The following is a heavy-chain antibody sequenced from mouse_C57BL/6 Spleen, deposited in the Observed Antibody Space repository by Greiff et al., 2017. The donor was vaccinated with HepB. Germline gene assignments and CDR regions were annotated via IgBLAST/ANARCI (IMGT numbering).Heavy chain of an antibody. D-gene: IGHD1-1*01. Sequence: QVQLQQPGAELVRPGTSVKLSCKASGYTFTSYWMHWVKQRPGQGLEWIGVIDPSDSYTNYNQKFKGKATLTVDTSSSTAYMQLSSLTSEDSAVYYCARLGITTVFDYWGQGTTLTVSS. V-gene: IGHV1-59*01. CDR1: GYTFTSYW. CDR3: ARLGITTVFDY. CDR2: IDPSDSYT. J-gene: IGHJ2*01.